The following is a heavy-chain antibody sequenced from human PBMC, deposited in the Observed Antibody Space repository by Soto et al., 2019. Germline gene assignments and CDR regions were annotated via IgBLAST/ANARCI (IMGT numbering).Heavy chain of an antibody. CDR2: INPNSGGT. Sequence: ASVKVSCKASGYTFTGYYMHWVRQAPGQGLEWMGWINPNSGGTNYAKKFQGWVTMTRDTSISTAYMELSRLRSDDTAVYYCARDTYGDYLKPRYYGMDVWGQGTTVTVSS. D-gene: IGHD4-17*01. J-gene: IGHJ6*02. CDR1: GYTFTGYY. V-gene: IGHV1-2*04. CDR3: ARDTYGDYLKPRYYGMDV.